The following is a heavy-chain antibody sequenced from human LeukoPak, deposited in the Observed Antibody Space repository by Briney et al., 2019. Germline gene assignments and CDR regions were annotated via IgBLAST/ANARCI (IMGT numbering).Heavy chain of an antibody. V-gene: IGHV3-23*01. D-gene: IGHD3-22*01. CDR3: AKGSDSAAYSTLDS. CDR2: ISGSGGST. J-gene: IGHJ4*02. CDR1: GFTFSSYA. Sequence: GGSLRLSCAASGFTFSSYAMSWVRQAPGKGLERVSAISGSGGSTYYADSVEGRFTISRDNSKNTLSLQMNSLRAEDTALYYCAKGSDSAAYSTLDSWGQGTLVTVSS.